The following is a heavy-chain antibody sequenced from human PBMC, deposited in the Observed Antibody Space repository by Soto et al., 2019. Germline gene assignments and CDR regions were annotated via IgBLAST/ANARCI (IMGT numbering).Heavy chain of an antibody. CDR1: GLTVSGKKY. D-gene: IGHD1-1*01. CDR3: ASWHEREHAYDV. CDR2: LYDVDGT. J-gene: IGHJ3*01. V-gene: IGHV3-53*01. Sequence: DVQLVESGGGLIQPGGSLRLSCAAFGLTVSGKKYVAWVRQAPGKGLEWVSALYDVDGTYYADSVKGRFTTSRDSSKTTVYLQMNGLRPDDTAVYYCASWHEREHAYDVWGQGTTVTVSS.